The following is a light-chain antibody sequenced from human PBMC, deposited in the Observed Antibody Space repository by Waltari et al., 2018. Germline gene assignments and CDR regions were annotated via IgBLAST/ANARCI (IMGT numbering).Light chain of an antibody. CDR1: SSDVGAYNY. J-gene: IGLJ2*01. Sequence: QSALTQPRSVSASPGQSVTISCTGSSSDVGAYNYVSWYQQHPGKAPKLLSYDVTDRPSGVPDRFSGSKSGNTASLTISGLQSEDEADYYCCSYAGRSIFGLFGGGTKLTVL. CDR2: DVT. CDR3: CSYAGRSIFGL. V-gene: IGLV2-11*01.